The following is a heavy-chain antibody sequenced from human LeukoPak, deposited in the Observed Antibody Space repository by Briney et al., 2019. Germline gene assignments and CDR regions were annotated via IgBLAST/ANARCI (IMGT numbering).Heavy chain of an antibody. CDR3: ARAHGGVIGDY. V-gene: IGHV4-59*01. J-gene: IGHJ4*02. D-gene: IGHD3-16*01. Sequence: SETLSLTCTVSGGSISSYYWSWIRQPPGKGLEWIGYIYYSGSTNYNPSLKSRVTISVDTSKNQFSLKLSSVTAADTAVYYCARAHGGVIGDYWGQGTLVTVSS. CDR1: GGSISSYY. CDR2: IYYSGST.